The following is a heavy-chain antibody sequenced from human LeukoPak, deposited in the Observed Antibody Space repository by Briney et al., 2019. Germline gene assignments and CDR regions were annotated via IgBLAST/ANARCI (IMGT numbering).Heavy chain of an antibody. Sequence: GASVKVSCKASGYTFTTYGVSWVRQAPGQGLEWMGWISGYSGDRNYAQKFQGRVTMTTDTSTSTAYMELRSLRSDDTAVYYCARDKGYSYDSGRGNGYDIWGQGTMVTVSS. J-gene: IGHJ3*02. D-gene: IGHD5-18*01. CDR2: ISGYSGDR. CDR1: GYTFTTYG. CDR3: ARDKGYSYDSGRGNGYDI. V-gene: IGHV1-18*01.